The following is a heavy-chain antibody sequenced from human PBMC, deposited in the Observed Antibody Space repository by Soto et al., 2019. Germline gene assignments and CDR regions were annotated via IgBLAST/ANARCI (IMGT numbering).Heavy chain of an antibody. D-gene: IGHD3-22*01. CDR2: ISTYGSTI. CDR3: ARGPQPHYYDNSGSKMDY. CDR1: GFTFRDFY. J-gene: IGHJ4*02. V-gene: IGHV3-11*01. Sequence: PGGSLRLSCAASGFTFRDFYMSWIRQAPGKGLEWVSHISTYGSTIDYADSVKGRFTVSRDNAKDSLYVQMNSLRADDTAVYYCARGPQPHYYDNSGSKMDYWGQGTLVTVS.